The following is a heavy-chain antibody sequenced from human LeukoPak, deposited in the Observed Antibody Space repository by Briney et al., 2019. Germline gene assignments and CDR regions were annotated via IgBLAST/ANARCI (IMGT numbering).Heavy chain of an antibody. CDR2: IYYSGST. J-gene: IGHJ3*02. Sequence: SETLSLTCTVSDDSISDYYWSWIRQSPGKGLEWIGYIYYSGSTNYNPSLKSRVTISIDTSKNQFSLKLSSVTAADTAVYYCARTAWGSAFDIWGQGTMVTVSS. CDR3: ARTAWGSAFDI. D-gene: IGHD7-27*01. V-gene: IGHV4-59*01. CDR1: DDSISDYY.